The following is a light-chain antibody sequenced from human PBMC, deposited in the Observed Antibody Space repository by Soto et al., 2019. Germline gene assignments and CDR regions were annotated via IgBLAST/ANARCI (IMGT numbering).Light chain of an antibody. Sequence: EVVLTQSQCTLSLSPGERATLSCRASQSISEFLAWYQQKPGQAPRLLIYDASNRATGTPARFSGSGSGTDFTLTISSLEAEDFALYYCQQRSKWPVTFGGGTKVDI. CDR2: DAS. CDR1: QSISEF. CDR3: QQRSKWPVT. J-gene: IGKJ4*01. V-gene: IGKV3-11*01.